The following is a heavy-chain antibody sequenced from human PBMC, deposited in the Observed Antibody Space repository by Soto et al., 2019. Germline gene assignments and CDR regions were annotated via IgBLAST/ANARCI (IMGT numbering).Heavy chain of an antibody. Sequence: ASVKVSCKASGYTFTSYGIHWVRQAPGQRLEWMGWINAANGDTKCSPKFQGRVTITRDTSASTAYMELSSLRSEDTAVYYCVRRHVSATGIDWFDPWGQGTPFAVSS. J-gene: IGHJ5*02. CDR1: GYTFTSYG. V-gene: IGHV1-3*01. CDR3: VRRHVSATGIDWFDP. D-gene: IGHD6-13*01. CDR2: INAANGDT.